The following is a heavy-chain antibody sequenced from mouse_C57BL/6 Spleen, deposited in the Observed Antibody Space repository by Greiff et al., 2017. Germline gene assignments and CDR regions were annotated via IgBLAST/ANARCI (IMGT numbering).Heavy chain of an antibody. CDR3: ARPWDY. CDR2: IAPSDSYT. J-gene: IGHJ4*01. Sequence: QVQLQQPGAELVRPGASVKLSCKASGYTFTSYWMHWVKQRPGQGLEWIGVIAPSDSYTNYNQKCKGKATLTVDTSSSTSYMQLSSLTSEDSAVYYCARPWDYWGQGTSVTVSS. CDR1: GYTFTSYW. V-gene: IGHV1-59*01.